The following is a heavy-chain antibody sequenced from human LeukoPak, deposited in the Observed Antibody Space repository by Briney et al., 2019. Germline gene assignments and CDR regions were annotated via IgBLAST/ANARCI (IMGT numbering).Heavy chain of an antibody. Sequence: GGSLRLSCAASGFTFSSYGMHWVRQAPGEGLEWVAVISYDGSNTYYADSVKGRFTISRDNSKNTLYLQMNSLRAEDTAVYYCAKGRGSAPFYGMDVWGQGTTVTVSS. CDR3: AKGRGSAPFYGMDV. CDR2: ISYDGSNT. CDR1: GFTFSSYG. D-gene: IGHD2-15*01. J-gene: IGHJ6*02. V-gene: IGHV3-30*18.